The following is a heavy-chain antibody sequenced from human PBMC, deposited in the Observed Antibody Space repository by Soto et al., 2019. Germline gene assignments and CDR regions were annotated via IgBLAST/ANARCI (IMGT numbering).Heavy chain of an antibody. D-gene: IGHD3-10*01. CDR1: GGTFSSYA. CDR3: AGLCGSGSYGRGDCDY. CDR2: IIPIFGTA. V-gene: IGHV1-69*13. J-gene: IGHJ4*02. Sequence: SVKVSCKASGGTFSSYAISWVRQAPGQGLEWMGGIIPIFGTANYAQKFQGRVTITADESTSTAYMELSSLRSEDTAVYYCAGLCGSGSYGRGDCDYWGQGTLVTVSS.